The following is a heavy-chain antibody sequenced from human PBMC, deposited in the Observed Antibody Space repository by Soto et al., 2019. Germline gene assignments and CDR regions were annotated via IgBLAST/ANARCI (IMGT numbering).Heavy chain of an antibody. CDR3: VRLVPATGSRDF. V-gene: IGHV4-39*02. D-gene: IGHD1-1*01. Sequence: QLQLQESGPGLVKPSETLSLTCTVSGGPITNSNYYWGWIRQPPGKGLEWIGRIFYDGSTYYNPSLQSRVAISVDTSRKLFSLKLTSVTAAETAVYYCVRLVPATGSRDFWGQGIRVTVSS. J-gene: IGHJ4*02. CDR1: GGPITNSNYY. CDR2: IFYDGST.